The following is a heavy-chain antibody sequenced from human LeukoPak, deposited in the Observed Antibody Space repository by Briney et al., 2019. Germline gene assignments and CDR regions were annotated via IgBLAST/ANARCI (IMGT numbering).Heavy chain of an antibody. CDR2: IWYDGSNK. J-gene: IGHJ4*02. CDR1: GFTLSSYG. Sequence: PPGGSLRLSCAASGFTLSSYGMHWVRQAPGKGLEWVAVIWYDGSNKYYVDSVKGRFTISRDNSKNTLYLQMNSLRAEDTAIYYCARERGYYGSGSYYKDYWGQGTLVTVSS. D-gene: IGHD3-10*01. CDR3: ARERGYYGSGSYYKDY. V-gene: IGHV3-33*01.